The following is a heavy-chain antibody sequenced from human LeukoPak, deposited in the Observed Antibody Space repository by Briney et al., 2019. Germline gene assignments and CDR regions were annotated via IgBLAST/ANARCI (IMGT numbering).Heavy chain of an antibody. V-gene: IGHV3-30-3*01. D-gene: IGHD6-13*01. Sequence: GSLRLSCAASGFTFSSYAMHWVRQAPGKGLEWVAVISYDGSNKYYADSVKGRFTISRDNSKNTLYLQMNSLRAEDTAVYYCASDPGSSWYQAWGQGTLVTVSS. CDR3: ASDPGSSWYQA. CDR1: GFTFSSYA. J-gene: IGHJ5*02. CDR2: ISYDGSNK.